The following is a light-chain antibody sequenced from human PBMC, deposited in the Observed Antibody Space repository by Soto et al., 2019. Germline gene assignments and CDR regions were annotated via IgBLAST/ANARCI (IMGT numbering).Light chain of an antibody. CDR1: QSVSSSY. V-gene: IGKV3-20*01. Sequence: EIVSTQSPGILSLSPGERATLSCRASQSVSSSYLAWYQQRPGQAPRLLIYGASSRATGIPDRFSGSGSGTDFSLTISRLEPEDFAVYYCQQYGVSPRTFGQGTKVDIK. J-gene: IGKJ1*01. CDR2: GAS. CDR3: QQYGVSPRT.